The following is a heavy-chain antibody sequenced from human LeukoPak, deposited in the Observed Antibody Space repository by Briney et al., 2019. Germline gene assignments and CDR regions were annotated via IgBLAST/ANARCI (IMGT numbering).Heavy chain of an antibody. Sequence: GGSLRLSCAASGFTFSSYSMNWVRQAPGKGLEWVSYISSSSSTIYYADSVKGRFTISRDNSKNTLYLQMNSLRAEDTAVYYCANSPRNIVGATTWWGQGTLVTVSS. J-gene: IGHJ4*02. CDR1: GFTFSSYS. D-gene: IGHD1-26*01. V-gene: IGHV3-48*01. CDR2: ISSSSSTI. CDR3: ANSPRNIVGATTW.